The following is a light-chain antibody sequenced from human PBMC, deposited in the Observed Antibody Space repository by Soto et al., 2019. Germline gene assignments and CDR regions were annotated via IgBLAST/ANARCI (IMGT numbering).Light chain of an antibody. V-gene: IGKV3-15*01. CDR1: QSISTN. J-gene: IGKJ1*01. CDR3: QQYHYWWT. CDR2: VAS. Sequence: EIVMTQFPATMSVSPGARATPYCRASQSISTNLAWYQQRPGQAPRLLIYVASTRATGVPGRFSGTGSGTEFTLTISSLQSEDSAVYYCQQYHYWWTFGRGTKVDIK.